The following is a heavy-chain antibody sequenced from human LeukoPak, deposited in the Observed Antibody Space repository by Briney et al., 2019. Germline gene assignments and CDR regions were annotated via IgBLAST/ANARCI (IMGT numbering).Heavy chain of an antibody. CDR1: GLPFSDYG. CDR3: AKVRWGSDNALDS. CDR2: ISHDGSNK. Sequence: PGGSLRLSCAASGLPFSDYGMYWVRQAPGKGLEWLAVISHDGSNKYYADSVKGRITISRDNSMNTLYLQMNSLRAEDTAVYYCAKVRWGSDNALDSWGQGTLVTGSS. D-gene: IGHD3-16*01. J-gene: IGHJ4*02. V-gene: IGHV3-30*18.